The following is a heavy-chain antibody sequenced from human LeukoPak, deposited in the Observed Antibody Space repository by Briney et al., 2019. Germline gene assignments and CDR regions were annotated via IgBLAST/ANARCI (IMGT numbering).Heavy chain of an antibody. J-gene: IGHJ4*02. V-gene: IGHV3-21*01. Sequence: GGSLRLSCAASGFTFSSYSMNWVRQAPGKGLEWVSSSSSSSSYIYYADSVKGRFTISRDNAKNSLYLQMNSLRAEDTAVYYCARDWDYGDYVSMNYFDYWGQGTLVTVSS. D-gene: IGHD4-17*01. CDR2: SSSSSSYI. CDR3: ARDWDYGDYVSMNYFDY. CDR1: GFTFSSYS.